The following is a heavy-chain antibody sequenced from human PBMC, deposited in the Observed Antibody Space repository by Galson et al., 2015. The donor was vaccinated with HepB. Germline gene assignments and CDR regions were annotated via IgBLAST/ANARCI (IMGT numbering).Heavy chain of an antibody. D-gene: IGHD5-18*01. CDR1: GYSFNTYW. Sequence: SCKASGYSFNTYWIGWVRQMPGKGLEWVGIIYPGDSETKYSPSFQGRVTISVDKSNTTAHLQWTSLKASDTAIYYCARVSSPQGSSWPYRYYYYGMDVWGQGTTVTVSS. V-gene: IGHV5-51*01. J-gene: IGHJ6*02. CDR3: ARVSSPQGSSWPYRYYYYGMDV. CDR2: IYPGDSET.